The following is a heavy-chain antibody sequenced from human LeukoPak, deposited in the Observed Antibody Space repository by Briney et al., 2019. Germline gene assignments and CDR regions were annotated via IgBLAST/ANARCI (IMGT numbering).Heavy chain of an antibody. J-gene: IGHJ5*02. V-gene: IGHV3-11*01. CDR3: PRDAVSGPNWFAP. Sequence: GGPLRLSCAASGFTFSDYYMSWIRQAPGKGLEWVSYISSSGSTIYCADSVKGRFTISRDNAKNSLYLQMNSLRAEDTAVYYCPRDAVSGPNWFAPWGQGTLVTVSS. D-gene: IGHD6-19*01. CDR2: ISSSGSTI. CDR1: GFTFSDYY.